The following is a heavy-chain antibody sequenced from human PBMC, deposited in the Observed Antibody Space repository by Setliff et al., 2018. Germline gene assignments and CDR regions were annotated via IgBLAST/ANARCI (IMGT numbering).Heavy chain of an antibody. V-gene: IGHV3-15*01. J-gene: IGHJ1*01. CDR1: GFTFSKAW. Sequence: GGSLRLSCAASGFTFSKAWMRWVRQAPGKGLEWVGRIKTESDGGTTDYAAPVKDRFTISRDDPRNTLYLQMSSLKTEDTGVYYCSTAPHSNGYYYIRKYWGQGTLVTVSS. CDR2: IKTESDGGTT. CDR3: STAPHSNGYYYIRKY. D-gene: IGHD5-12*01.